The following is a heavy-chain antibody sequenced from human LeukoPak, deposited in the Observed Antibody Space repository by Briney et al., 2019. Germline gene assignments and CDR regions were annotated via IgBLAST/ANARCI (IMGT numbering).Heavy chain of an antibody. D-gene: IGHD1-26*01. CDR1: GFTFDDYA. CDR3: ARDEWGDAFDI. J-gene: IGHJ3*02. CDR2: ISSSSSYI. Sequence: GGSLRLSCAASGFTFDDYAMHWVRQAPGKGLEWVSSISSSSSYIHSADSVRGRFTISRDNAKNSLFLQMNSLRAEDTAVYYCARDEWGDAFDIWGQGTMVTVFS. V-gene: IGHV3-21*01.